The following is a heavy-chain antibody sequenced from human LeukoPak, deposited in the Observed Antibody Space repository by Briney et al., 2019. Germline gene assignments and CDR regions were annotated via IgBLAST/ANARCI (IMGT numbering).Heavy chain of an antibody. CDR2: INHSGST. V-gene: IGHV4-34*01. J-gene: IGHJ4*02. Sequence: SETLSLTCAVYGGSFSGYYWSWIRQPPGKGLEWIGEINHSGSTDYNPSLKSRVTISVDTSKNQFSLKLSSVTAADTAVYYCAGVGSGWYSNYWGQGTLVTVSS. CDR1: GGSFSGYY. D-gene: IGHD6-19*01. CDR3: AGVGSGWYSNY.